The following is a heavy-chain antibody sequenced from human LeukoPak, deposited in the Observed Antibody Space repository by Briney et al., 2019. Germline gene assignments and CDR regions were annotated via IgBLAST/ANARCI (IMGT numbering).Heavy chain of an antibody. Sequence: GGSLRLSCAAAGFTFSSYWMSWVRQAPGKGLEWVANIKQDGSEKYYVDSVKGRFTISRDNAKNSLYLQMNSLRAEDTAVYYCARGLLAVAGTFDYWGQGTLVTVSS. D-gene: IGHD6-19*01. J-gene: IGHJ4*02. CDR2: IKQDGSEK. CDR1: GFTFSSYW. V-gene: IGHV3-7*03. CDR3: ARGLLAVAGTFDY.